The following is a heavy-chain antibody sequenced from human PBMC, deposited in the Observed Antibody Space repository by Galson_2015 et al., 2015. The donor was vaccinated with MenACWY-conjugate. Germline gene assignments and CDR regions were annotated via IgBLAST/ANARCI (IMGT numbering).Heavy chain of an antibody. CDR3: AKDTAYYDFWSGYYTRYFDY. CDR1: GFTFSSYR. Sequence: SLRLSCAASGFTFSSYRMNWVRQAPGKGLEWVSAISGSGGSTYYADSVKGRFTISRDNSKNTLYLQMNSLRAEDTAVYYCAKDTAYYDFWSGYYTRYFDYWGQGTLVTVSS. CDR2: ISGSGGST. D-gene: IGHD3-3*01. J-gene: IGHJ4*02. V-gene: IGHV3-23*01.